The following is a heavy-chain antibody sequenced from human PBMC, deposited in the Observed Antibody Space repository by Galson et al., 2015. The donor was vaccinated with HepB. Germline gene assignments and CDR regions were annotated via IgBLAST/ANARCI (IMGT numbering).Heavy chain of an antibody. D-gene: IGHD2-2*01. J-gene: IGHJ6*02. Sequence: TLSLTCAVYGGSFSGYYWSWIRQPPGKGLEWIGEINHSGSTNYNPSLKSRVTISVDTSKNQFSLKLSSVTAADTAVYYCARRGGYCSSTSCRTGYYYYGMDVWGQGTTVTVSS. CDR3: ARRGGYCSSTSCRTGYYYYGMDV. V-gene: IGHV4-34*01. CDR2: INHSGST. CDR1: GGSFSGYY.